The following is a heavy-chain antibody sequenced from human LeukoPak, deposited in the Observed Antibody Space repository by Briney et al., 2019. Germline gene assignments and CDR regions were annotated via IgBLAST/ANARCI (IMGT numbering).Heavy chain of an antibody. J-gene: IGHJ5*02. CDR2: INPSGGST. V-gene: IGHV1-46*01. D-gene: IGHD4-23*01. CDR1: GYTFTSYY. Sequence: ASVKVSCKASGYTFTSYYMHWVRQAPGQGLEWMGIINPSGGSTSYAQKFQGRVTMTRDMSTSTDYMELSSLRSEDTAVYYCARDNSVEDTAWWFDPRGQGTLVTVSS. CDR3: ARDNSVEDTAWWFDP.